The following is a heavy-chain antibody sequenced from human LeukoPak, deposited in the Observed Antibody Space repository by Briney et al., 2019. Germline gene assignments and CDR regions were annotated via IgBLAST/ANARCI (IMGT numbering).Heavy chain of an antibody. J-gene: IGHJ4*02. Sequence: GGSLRLSCAASGFTFSRYWMSWVSQAPGKGLEWVANIKQDGSEKYYVDSVKARFTISRDNAKNSLFLQINSLRAEDTAVYCCAVLDRRGPRYWGQGTLVTVSS. CDR3: AVLDRRGPRY. V-gene: IGHV3-7*02. D-gene: IGHD2-15*01. CDR2: IKQDGSEK. CDR1: GFTFSRYW.